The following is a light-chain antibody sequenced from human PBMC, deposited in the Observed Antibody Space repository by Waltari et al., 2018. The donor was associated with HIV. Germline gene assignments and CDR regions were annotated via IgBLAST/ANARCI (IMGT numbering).Light chain of an antibody. V-gene: IGLV2-23*02. CDR3: CSYAGSPYV. J-gene: IGLJ1*01. CDR1: SSDVGTYNL. Sequence: HSALTQPPSVSGSPGQSITISCTVASSDVGTYNLVSCYQQHQGKAPKLISYEVTKRPSGMSNRFSGSKAGNTASLTISGLQAEDEADYYCCSYAGSPYVLGSGTKVTVL. CDR2: EVT.